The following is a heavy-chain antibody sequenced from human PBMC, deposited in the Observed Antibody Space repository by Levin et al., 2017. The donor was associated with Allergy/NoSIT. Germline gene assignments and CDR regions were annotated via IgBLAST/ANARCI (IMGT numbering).Heavy chain of an antibody. CDR2: MNPNSGNT. D-gene: IGHD3-9*01. J-gene: IGHJ3*02. CDR3: ATSTKNYDILTGYYHDAFDI. Sequence: ASVKVSCKASGYTFTSYDINWVRQATGQGLEWMGWMNPNSGNTGYAQKFQGRVTMTRNTSISTAYMELSSLRSEDTAVYYCATSTKNYDILTGYYHDAFDIWGQGTMVTVSS. V-gene: IGHV1-8*01. CDR1: GYTFTSYD.